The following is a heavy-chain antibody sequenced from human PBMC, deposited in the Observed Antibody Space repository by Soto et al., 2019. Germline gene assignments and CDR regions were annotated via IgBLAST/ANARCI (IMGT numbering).Heavy chain of an antibody. CDR3: ARDMSGGTYNYYYGMDV. CDR2: ISGTGSPT. J-gene: IGHJ6*02. D-gene: IGHD1-26*01. CDR1: GFTFSSYA. Sequence: GGSLRLSCTASGFTFSSYAMTWVRQAPGRGLEWVSAISGTGSPTYYADSVKGRFTISRDNSKNTLYLQMNSLRADDTAVYYCARDMSGGTYNYYYGMDVWGQGTTVTVSS. V-gene: IGHV3-23*01.